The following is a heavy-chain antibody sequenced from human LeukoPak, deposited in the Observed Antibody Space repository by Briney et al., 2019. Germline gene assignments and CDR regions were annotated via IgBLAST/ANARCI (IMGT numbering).Heavy chain of an antibody. V-gene: IGHV1-46*01. CDR2: INPSGGTT. CDR3: AREDMTTVTVPYFDY. CDR1: GYTFTSYH. D-gene: IGHD4-17*01. Sequence: GASVKVSCKASGYTFTSYHMHWVRQAPGQGLEWMGIINPSGGTTNYAQKFRGRVTMTRDMSTSTVYMELSSLRSEDTAVYYCAREDMTTVTVPYFDYWGQGTLVTVSS. J-gene: IGHJ4*02.